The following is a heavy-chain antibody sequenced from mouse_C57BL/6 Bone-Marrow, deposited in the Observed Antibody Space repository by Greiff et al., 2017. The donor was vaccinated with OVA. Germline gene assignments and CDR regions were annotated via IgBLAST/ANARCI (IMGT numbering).Heavy chain of an antibody. CDR1: GFNIKDDY. V-gene: IGHV14-4*01. CDR2: IDPENGDT. J-gene: IGHJ4*01. CDR3: TTGGPYAMDY. Sequence: VQLQQPGAELVRPGASVKLSCTASGFNIKDDYMHWVKQRPEQGLEWIGWIDPENGDTEYASKFQGKATITADTSSNTAYLQLSSLTSEDTAVYYCTTGGPYAMDYWGQGTSVTVSS.